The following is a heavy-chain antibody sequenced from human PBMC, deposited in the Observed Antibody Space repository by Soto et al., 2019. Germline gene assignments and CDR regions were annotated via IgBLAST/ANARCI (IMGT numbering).Heavy chain of an antibody. D-gene: IGHD5-18*01. V-gene: IGHV3-21*01. CDR3: ARDDVDTAMGHHKNFDY. Sequence: GGSLRLSCAASGFTFSSYSMNWVRQAPGKGLEWVSSISSSSSYIYYADSVKGRFTISRDNAKNSLYLQMNSLRAEDTAVYYCARDDVDTAMGHHKNFDYWGQGTLVTVSS. CDR2: ISSSSSYI. CDR1: GFTFSSYS. J-gene: IGHJ4*02.